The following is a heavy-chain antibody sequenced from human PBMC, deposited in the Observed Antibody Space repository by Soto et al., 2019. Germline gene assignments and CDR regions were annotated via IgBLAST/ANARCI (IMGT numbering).Heavy chain of an antibody. Sequence: SETLSLTCTVSGGSISSCYWSWIRQPAGKGLEWIGRIYASGSTNYNPSLKSRVTMSVDTSNNQFSLKLTSVNAADTAVYYCARGTTGQDDYWGKGTLVTVSS. J-gene: IGHJ4*02. D-gene: IGHD1-7*01. V-gene: IGHV4-4*07. CDR3: ARGTTGQDDY. CDR1: GGSISSCY. CDR2: IYASGST.